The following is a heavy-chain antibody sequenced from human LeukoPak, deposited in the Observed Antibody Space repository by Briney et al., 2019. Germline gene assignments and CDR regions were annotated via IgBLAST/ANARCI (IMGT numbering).Heavy chain of an antibody. Sequence: ASVKVSCKASGGTFSGYAISWVRQAPGQGLEWMGGIIPIFGTANYAQKFQGRVTITADKSTSTAYMELSSLRSEDTAVYYCARVPSPSTYGDYGLTIANWYFDLWGRGTLVTVSS. CDR2: IIPIFGTA. J-gene: IGHJ2*01. CDR1: GGTFSGYA. CDR3: ARVPSPSTYGDYGLTIANWYFDL. V-gene: IGHV1-69*06. D-gene: IGHD4-17*01.